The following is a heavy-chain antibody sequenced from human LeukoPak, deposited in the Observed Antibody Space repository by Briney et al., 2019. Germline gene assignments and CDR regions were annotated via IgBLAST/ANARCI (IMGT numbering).Heavy chain of an antibody. V-gene: IGHV3-7*01. D-gene: IGHD5-18*01. CDR3: AREDTAMPFDY. CDR1: GFTFSSYW. Sequence: GGSLRRSCAASGFTFSSYWMSWVRQAPGKGLEWVANIKQDGSEKYYVDSVKGRFTISRDNAKNSLYLQMNSLRAEDTAVYYCAREDTAMPFDYWGQGTLVTVSS. J-gene: IGHJ4*02. CDR2: IKQDGSEK.